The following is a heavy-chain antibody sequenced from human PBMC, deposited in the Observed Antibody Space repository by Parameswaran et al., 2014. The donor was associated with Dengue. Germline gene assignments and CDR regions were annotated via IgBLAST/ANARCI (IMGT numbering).Heavy chain of an antibody. V-gene: IGHV3-48*04. J-gene: IGHJ4*02. Sequence: GESLKISCTASGFTFSSYSMNWVRQAPGKGLEWISYITGSSSTTYYADSVKGRFTISRDNAKNSLYLQMNSLRAEDTAVYYCAWSRGYSFGYYFDYWGQGILVTVSS. D-gene: IGHD5-18*01. CDR3: AWSRGYSFGYYFDY. CDR2: ITGSSSTT. CDR1: GFTFSSYS.